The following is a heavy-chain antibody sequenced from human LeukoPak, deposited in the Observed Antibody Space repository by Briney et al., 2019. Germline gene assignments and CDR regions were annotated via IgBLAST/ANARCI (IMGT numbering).Heavy chain of an antibody. CDR1: GYSISSGYY. V-gene: IGHV4-38-2*01. CDR3: ASAVVPAAAFDI. Sequence: SETLSLTCAVSGYSISSGYYWVWIRQPPGKGLEWIGSIYHSGSTYYNPSLKSRVNISVDTSKNQFSLKLSSVTAADTAVYYCASAVVPAAAFDIWGQGTMVTVSS. J-gene: IGHJ3*02. D-gene: IGHD2-2*01. CDR2: IYHSGST.